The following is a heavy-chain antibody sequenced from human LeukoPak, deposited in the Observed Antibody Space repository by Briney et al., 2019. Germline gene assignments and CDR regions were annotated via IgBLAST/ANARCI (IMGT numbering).Heavy chain of an antibody. CDR1: GYTCTSYG. CDR2: INPNSGGT. D-gene: IGHD6-6*01. J-gene: IGHJ5*02. Sequence: ASVNVSCTASGYTCTSYGNSWVRLPPAQGHEWMGWINPNSGGTNYAQKFQGRVTMTRDTSISTAYMELSRLRSDDTAVYYCARDLELGWFDPWGQGTLVTVSS. CDR3: ARDLELGWFDP. V-gene: IGHV1-2*02.